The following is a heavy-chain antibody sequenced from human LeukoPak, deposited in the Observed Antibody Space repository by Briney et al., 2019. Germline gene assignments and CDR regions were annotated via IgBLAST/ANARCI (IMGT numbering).Heavy chain of an antibody. CDR1: GYSFTSYW. V-gene: IGHV5-51*01. D-gene: IGHD3-10*01. CDR2: FNPGDSDT. Sequence: GESLKISCKGSGYSFTSYWIGWVRQMPGKGLEWMGTFNPGDSDTRYSPSFQGQVTISADKSISTAYLQWRSLKASDTAMYYCARQGFGSGPDYRYYYGMDVWGQGTAVSVSS. CDR3: ARQGFGSGPDYRYYYGMDV. J-gene: IGHJ6*02.